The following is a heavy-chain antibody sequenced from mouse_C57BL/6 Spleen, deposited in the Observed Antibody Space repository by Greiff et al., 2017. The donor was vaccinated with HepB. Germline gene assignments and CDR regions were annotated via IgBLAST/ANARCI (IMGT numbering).Heavy chain of an antibody. CDR2: ILPGSGST. D-gene: IGHD1-1*01. Sequence: QVQLKESGAELMKPGASVKLSCKATGYTFTGYWIEWVKQRPGHGLEWIGEILPGSGSTNYNEKFKGKATFTADTSSNTAYMQLSSLTAEDSAIYYCARRRDLITTVVAGFDYWGQGTTLTVSS. V-gene: IGHV1-9*01. J-gene: IGHJ2*01. CDR3: ARRRDLITTVVAGFDY. CDR1: GYTFTGYW.